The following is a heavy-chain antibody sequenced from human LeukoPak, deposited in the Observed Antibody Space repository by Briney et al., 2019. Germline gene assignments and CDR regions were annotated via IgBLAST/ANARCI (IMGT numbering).Heavy chain of an antibody. D-gene: IGHD1-26*01. CDR3: ARDGALSVGAFDI. CDR1: GFTFSSTW. Sequence: PGGSLRLSCAASGFTFSSTWMTWVRQARGKGLQWVANMKEDGSFPDSVASVKGRFTISRDNAKNSLYLQMNSPRHEDTAVYYRARDGALSVGAFDIWGQGTMVTVPS. V-gene: IGHV3-7*04. CDR2: MKEDGSFP. J-gene: IGHJ3*02.